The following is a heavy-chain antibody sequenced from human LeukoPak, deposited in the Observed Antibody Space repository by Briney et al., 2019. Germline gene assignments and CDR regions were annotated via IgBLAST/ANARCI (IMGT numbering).Heavy chain of an antibody. D-gene: IGHD4-17*01. V-gene: IGHV3-20*04. Sequence: GGSLRLSCAASGFTFDDYGMSWVRQAPGKGLEWVSGINWNGGSTGYADSVKGRFTISRDNAKNSLYLQMNSLRAEDTAVYYCARVPGPYGDYYYYYMDVWGKGTTVTVSS. CDR2: INWNGGST. CDR1: GFTFDDYG. CDR3: ARVPGPYGDYYYYYMDV. J-gene: IGHJ6*03.